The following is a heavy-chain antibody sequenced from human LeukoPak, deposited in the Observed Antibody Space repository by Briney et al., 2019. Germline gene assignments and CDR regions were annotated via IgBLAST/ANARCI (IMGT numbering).Heavy chain of an antibody. J-gene: IGHJ4*02. CDR2: ISGGGGST. Sequence: GGSLRLSCAASGFTFRNYVMSWVRQAPGKGLEWVSTISGGGGSTYYADSVKGRFTISRDNSKNTLYLQMNSLRAEDTAVFYCAKEYNWNYGYWGQGTLVTVSS. CDR3: AKEYNWNYGY. V-gene: IGHV3-23*01. D-gene: IGHD1-7*01. CDR1: GFTFRNYV.